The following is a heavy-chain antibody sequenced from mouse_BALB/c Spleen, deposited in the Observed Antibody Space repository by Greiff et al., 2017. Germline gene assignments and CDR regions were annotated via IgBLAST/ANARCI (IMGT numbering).Heavy chain of an antibody. CDR2: IWGDGST. CDR1: GFSLTGYG. CDR3: ARDRYRYEDYAMDY. Sequence: QVQLKESGPGLVAPSQSLSITCTVSGFSLTGYGVNWVRQPPGKGLEWLGMIWGDGSTDYNSALKSRLSISKDNSKSHVFLKMNSLQTDDTARYYCARDRYRYEDYAMDYWGQGTSVTVSS. D-gene: IGHD2-14*01. J-gene: IGHJ4*01. V-gene: IGHV2-6-7*01.